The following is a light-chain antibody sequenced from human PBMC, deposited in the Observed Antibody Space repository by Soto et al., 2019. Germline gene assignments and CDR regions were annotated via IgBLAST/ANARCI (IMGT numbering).Light chain of an antibody. V-gene: IGLV2-14*01. CDR1: SSDVGSYNY. J-gene: IGLJ1*01. CDR3: SSYTSITSYV. CDR2: EVS. Sequence: SALTQPASVSGSPGQSITISCTGTSSDVGSYNYVSWYQQHPGRAPKLMIYEVSNRPSGVSNRFFASKSGNTASLTISGLRAEDEADYYCSSYTSITSYVFGTGTKVTVL.